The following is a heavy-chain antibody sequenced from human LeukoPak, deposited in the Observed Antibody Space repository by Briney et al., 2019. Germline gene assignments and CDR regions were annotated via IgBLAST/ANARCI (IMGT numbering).Heavy chain of an antibody. CDR2: ISAYNGNT. V-gene: IGHV1-18*01. CDR3: SRDVWGVGAPRLDY. CDR1: GYTFTNYG. D-gene: IGHD3-16*01. Sequence: ASVKVSCKASGYTFTNYGISWVRQAPGQGLEWMGWISAYNGNTDYAQHLRGRATMTTDTSTSTAYMELRGLRSDDTAVYYCSRDVWGVGAPRLDYWGQGTLVTVSS. J-gene: IGHJ4*02.